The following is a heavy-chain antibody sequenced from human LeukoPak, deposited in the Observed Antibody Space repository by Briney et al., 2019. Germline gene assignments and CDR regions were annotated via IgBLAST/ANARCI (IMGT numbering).Heavy chain of an antibody. J-gene: IGHJ4*02. Sequence: GGSLRLSCAASGFTFSSYGMHWVGQAPGKGLEWVAFIRYDGSNKYYADSVKGRFTISRDNSKNTLYLQMNSLRAEDTAVYYCADLEQQLEGFMDYWGQGTLVTVSS. CDR1: GFTFSSYG. D-gene: IGHD6-13*01. V-gene: IGHV3-30*02. CDR2: IRYDGSNK. CDR3: ADLEQQLEGFMDY.